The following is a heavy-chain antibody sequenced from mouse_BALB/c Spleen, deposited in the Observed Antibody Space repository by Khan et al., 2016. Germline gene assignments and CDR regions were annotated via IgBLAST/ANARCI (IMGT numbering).Heavy chain of an antibody. Sequence: EVKLEESGPSLVKLSQTLSLTCSVTGDSITSGYWNWIRKFPGNKLEYMGYISHSGSTYYNPSLKSRISITRDTSKNQYYLQLNSVTTEDTATYYCARYDGRTYVRGMDYWGQGTSVPVSS. CDR2: ISHSGST. J-gene: IGHJ4*01. CDR3: ARYDGRTYVRGMDY. D-gene: IGHD1-1*01. CDR1: GDSITSGY. V-gene: IGHV3-8*02.